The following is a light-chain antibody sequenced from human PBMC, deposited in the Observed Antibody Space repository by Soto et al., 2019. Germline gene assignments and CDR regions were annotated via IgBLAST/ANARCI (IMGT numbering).Light chain of an antibody. CDR2: DAS. CDR3: QQYNSYSCT. Sequence: DIQMTQSPSTLSASVGDRVTITCRASQSISSWLAWYQQKPGKAPKLLIYDASSLESGVSSRFSGSGSGTEFTFTFSSLQPDDFATYYCQQYNSYSCTFGQGTKVDI. J-gene: IGKJ2*02. CDR1: QSISSW. V-gene: IGKV1-5*01.